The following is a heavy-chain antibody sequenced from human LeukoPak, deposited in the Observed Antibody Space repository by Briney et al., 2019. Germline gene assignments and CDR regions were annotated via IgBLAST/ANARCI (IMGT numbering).Heavy chain of an antibody. J-gene: IGHJ4*02. CDR1: GGSISTTTCY. Sequence: SETLSLTCTVSGGSISTTTCYWGWIRWPPGKGLEWIGNIYYSASTNYSPSLKSRVTMSVDTSKNQFSLKLSSVTAADTAVYFCARRPYSGNDYFDSWGQGTLVTVSS. CDR2: IYYSAST. CDR3: ARRPYSGNDYFDS. D-gene: IGHD5-12*01. V-gene: IGHV4-39*01.